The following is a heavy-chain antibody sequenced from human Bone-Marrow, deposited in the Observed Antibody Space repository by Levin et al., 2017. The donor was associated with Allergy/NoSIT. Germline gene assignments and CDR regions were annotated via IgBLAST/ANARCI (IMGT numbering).Heavy chain of an antibody. J-gene: IGHJ4*02. CDR3: ARVYCSSTSCYQDFDY. CDR1: GFTFSSYW. Sequence: GGSLRLSCAASGFTFSSYWMSWVRQAPGKGLEWVANIKQDGSEKYYVDSVKGRFTISRDNAKNSLYLQMNSLRAEDTAVYYCARVYCSSTSCYQDFDYWGQGTLVTVSS. D-gene: IGHD2-2*01. CDR2: IKQDGSEK. V-gene: IGHV3-7*01.